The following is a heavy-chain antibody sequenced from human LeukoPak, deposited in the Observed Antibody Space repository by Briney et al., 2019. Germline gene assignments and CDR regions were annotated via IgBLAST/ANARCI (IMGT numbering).Heavy chain of an antibody. V-gene: IGHV3-74*01. CDR3: ATSSVWGGAFNI. CDR2: CNSDGSGT. CDR1: GFTFSSNW. D-gene: IGHD3-16*01. J-gene: IGHJ3*02. Sequence: PGGSLSLSCAASGFTFSSNWMYWVRQAPGKGLMWVSRCNSDGSGTTYVDSVKGRFTVSRDNAKNTLYLQMSSLRAEDTAVYYCATSSVWGGAFNILGQGTMVTVSS.